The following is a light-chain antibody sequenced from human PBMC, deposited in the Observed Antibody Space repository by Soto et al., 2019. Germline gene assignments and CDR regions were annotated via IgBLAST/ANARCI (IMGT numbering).Light chain of an antibody. V-gene: IGKV3-20*01. Sequence: EIVVTQSPVTLSLSPGERATLSCRASQSVGTSYLTWYQQKPGQAPRLLIYGASSRATGIPDRFSGSGSGTEFTLTISRLEPEDFAVYYCQQYGSSPPITFGQGTLLEIK. CDR3: QQYGSSPPIT. CDR1: QSVGTSY. J-gene: IGKJ5*01. CDR2: GAS.